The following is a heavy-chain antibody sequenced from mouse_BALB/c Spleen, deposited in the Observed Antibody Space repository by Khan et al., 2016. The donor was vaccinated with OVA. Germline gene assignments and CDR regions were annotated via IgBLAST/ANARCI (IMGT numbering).Heavy chain of an antibody. J-gene: IGHJ3*01. CDR1: GFTFSTYG. CDR3: TRRAESNNSEGFAY. V-gene: IGHV5-6*01. Sequence: EVQLVESGGDLVKPGGSLKLSCAASGFTFSTYGMSWVRQTDDRRLEWVATVSTGGSYTYYPDSVKGRSTISRDNAKNTLYLQMNSLKSEDTAMFYGTRRAESNNSEGFAYWGQGTLVTVSA. CDR2: VSTGGSYT. D-gene: IGHD3-3*01.